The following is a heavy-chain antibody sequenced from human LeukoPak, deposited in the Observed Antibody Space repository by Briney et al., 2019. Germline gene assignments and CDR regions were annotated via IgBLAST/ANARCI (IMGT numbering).Heavy chain of an antibody. D-gene: IGHD1-7*01. J-gene: IGHJ4*02. CDR2: INPNSGGT. V-gene: IGHV1-2*02. CDR1: GYTFTGYY. Sequence: ASVKVSCKASGYTFTGYYMHWVRQAPGQGLEWMGWINPNSGGTNYAQKFQGRVTMTRDTSISTAHMELSRLRSDDTAVYYCARDLPNNWNSVDYWGQGTLVTVSS. CDR3: ARDLPNNWNSVDY.